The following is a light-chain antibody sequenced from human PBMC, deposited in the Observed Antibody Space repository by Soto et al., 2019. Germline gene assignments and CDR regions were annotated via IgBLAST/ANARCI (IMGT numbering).Light chain of an antibody. CDR1: SSDVGSYNL. CDR2: EVS. CDR3: CSYAGSTTHVV. Sequence: QSALTQPASVSGCPGQSITISCTGTSSDVGSYNLVSWYQQYPGKAPKFIIYEVSKRPSGVSNRFSGSKSGNTASLTISGLQAEDEADYYCCSYAGSTTHVVFGGGTKLTVL. V-gene: IGLV2-23*02. J-gene: IGLJ2*01.